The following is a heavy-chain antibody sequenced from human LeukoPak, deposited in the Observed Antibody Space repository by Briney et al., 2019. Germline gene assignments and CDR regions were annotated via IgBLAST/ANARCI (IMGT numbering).Heavy chain of an antibody. D-gene: IGHD2-2*01. V-gene: IGHV4-39*01. CDR1: GGSISSSSYY. J-gene: IGHJ5*02. CDR3: AXXGXYCSXATXTCFFNWFDP. CDR2: FSYSGST. Sequence: SETLSLTCTVSGGSISSSSYYWGWIRQPPGKGLEWIGSFSYSGSTYYNPSLKSRVTISVDTSKNQFSLELRSVTAADTAVYYCAXXGXYCSXATXTCFFNWFDPWGQGTLVTVSS.